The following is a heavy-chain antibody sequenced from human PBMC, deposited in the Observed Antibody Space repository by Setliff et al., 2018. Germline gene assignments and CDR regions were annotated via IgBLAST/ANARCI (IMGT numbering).Heavy chain of an antibody. CDR3: ARDPTTYYDILTGSSSRRYGMDV. J-gene: IGHJ6*02. Sequence: ASVKVSCKASGYIFTSYYMHWVRQAPGQGLEWMGIINPSGGSTSYAQKFQGRVTMTRDTSTSTVYMELSSLRSEDTAVYYCARDPTTYYDILTGSSSRRYGMDVWGQGTTVTVSS. V-gene: IGHV1-46*01. D-gene: IGHD3-9*01. CDR2: INPSGGST. CDR1: GYIFTSYY.